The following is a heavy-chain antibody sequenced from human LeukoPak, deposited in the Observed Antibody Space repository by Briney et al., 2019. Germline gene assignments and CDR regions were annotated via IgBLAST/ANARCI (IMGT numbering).Heavy chain of an antibody. CDR2: INTDGSST. J-gene: IGHJ6*03. CDR3: ARQWGLRTYYYMDV. Sequence: GSLRLSCAASGFTFSSYWMHWVRQAPGKGLVWVSRINTDGSSTSYADSVKGRFTISRDNAKNTLYLQMNSLRAEDTAVYYCARQWGLRTYYYMDVWGKGTTVTVSS. D-gene: IGHD1-26*01. V-gene: IGHV3-74*01. CDR1: GFTFSSYW.